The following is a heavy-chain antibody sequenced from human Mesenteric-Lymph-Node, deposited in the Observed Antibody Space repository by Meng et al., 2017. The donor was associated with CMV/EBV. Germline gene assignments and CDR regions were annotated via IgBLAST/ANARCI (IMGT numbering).Heavy chain of an antibody. J-gene: IGHJ4*02. CDR1: GCTLSNAW. V-gene: IGHV3-15*01. CDR2: IKSKIDGGTI. CDR3: NRVPDY. Sequence: LRRSCAASGCTLSNAWLNWVRQAPGKGLEWVGLIKSKIDGGTIDYAAPVKGRFTISRDDSKNTLYLQMNSLKTEDTAVYYCNRVPDYWGQGTLVTVSS.